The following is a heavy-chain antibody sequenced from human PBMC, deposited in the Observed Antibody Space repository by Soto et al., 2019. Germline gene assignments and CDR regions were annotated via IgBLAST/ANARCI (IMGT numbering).Heavy chain of an antibody. CDR3: AREYYDFWSGYYTGPTYYYYGMGV. J-gene: IGHJ6*02. CDR2: IYWDDDK. V-gene: IGHV2-5*02. D-gene: IGHD3-3*01. CDR1: GFSLSTSGVG. Sequence: QITLKESGPTLVKPTQTLTLTCTFSGFSLSTSGVGVGWIRQPPGKALEWLALIYWDDDKRYSPSLKSRLTITKDTSKNQVVLTMTNMDPVDTATYYCAREYYDFWSGYYTGPTYYYYGMGVWGQGTTVTVSS.